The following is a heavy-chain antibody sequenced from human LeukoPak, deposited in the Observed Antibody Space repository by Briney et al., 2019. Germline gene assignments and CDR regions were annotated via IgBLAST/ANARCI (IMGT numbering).Heavy chain of an antibody. CDR1: GGSFSGYY. CDR3: ARVRTIFGVVIS. V-gene: IGHV4-34*01. Sequence: SETLSLTCAVYGGSFSGYYWSWIRQPPGKGLEWIGEINHSGSTNYNPSLKSRVTISVDTSKNQFSLKLSSVTAADTAVYYCARVRTIFGVVISWGQGTLVTVSS. D-gene: IGHD3-3*01. CDR2: INHSGST. J-gene: IGHJ5*02.